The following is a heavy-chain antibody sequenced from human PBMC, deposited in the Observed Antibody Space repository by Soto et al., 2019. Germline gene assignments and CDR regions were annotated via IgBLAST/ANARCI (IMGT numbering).Heavy chain of an antibody. V-gene: IGHV4-59*01. CDR3: AKYRRTEAEGFTLDY. CDR2: IYYTGST. CDR1: GDSINHYY. J-gene: IGHJ4*02. Sequence: SETLSLTCTVSGDSINHYYWSWIRQPPGKRPEWIGYIYYTGSTTCNPSLESRVTMSVDTSRNQFSLKLSSVNAADTAVYYCAKYRRTEAEGFTLDYWGRGTLVTVSS. D-gene: IGHD6-13*01.